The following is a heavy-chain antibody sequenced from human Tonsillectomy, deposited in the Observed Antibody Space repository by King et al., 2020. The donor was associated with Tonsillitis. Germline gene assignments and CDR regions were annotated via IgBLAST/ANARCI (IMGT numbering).Heavy chain of an antibody. CDR3: ARILLYYDSSGYYYHFDY. D-gene: IGHD3-22*01. Sequence: TLKESGPVLVKPTETLTLTCTVSGFSLSNARMGVSWIRQPPGKALEWLAHIFSNDEKSYSTSLKSRLTISKYTSKSKVVITMTNMDPVDTATYYCARILLYYDSSGYYYHFDYWGHGTLVTVSS. CDR1: GFSLSNARMG. V-gene: IGHV2-26*01. CDR2: IFSNDEK. J-gene: IGHJ4*01.